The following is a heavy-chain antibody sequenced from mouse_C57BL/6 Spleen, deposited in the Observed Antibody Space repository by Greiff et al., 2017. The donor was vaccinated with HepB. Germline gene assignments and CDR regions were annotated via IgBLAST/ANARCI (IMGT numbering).Heavy chain of an antibody. V-gene: IGHV14-2*01. D-gene: IGHD2-5*01. J-gene: IGHJ3*01. CDR1: GFNIKDYY. CDR2: IDPEDGET. CDR3: AAYYSNYEVWFAY. Sequence: EVQLVESGAELVKPGASVKLSCTASGFNIKDYYMHWVKQRTEQGLEWIGRIDPEDGETKYAPKFQGKATITADKSSNTAYLQLSSLTSEDTAVYYCAAYYSNYEVWFAYWGQGTLVTVSA.